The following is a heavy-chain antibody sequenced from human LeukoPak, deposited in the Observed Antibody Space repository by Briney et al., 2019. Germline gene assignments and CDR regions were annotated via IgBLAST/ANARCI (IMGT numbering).Heavy chain of an antibody. CDR2: IYTSGST. J-gene: IGHJ4*02. Sequence: SETPSLTCTVSGGSISSGSYYWSWIRQPAGKGLEWIGRIYTSGSTNYNPSLKSRVTISVDTSKNQFSLKLSSVTAADTAVYYCARFPKPYCSGGSCYSGYYFDYWGQGTLVTVSS. D-gene: IGHD2-15*01. CDR1: GGSISSGSYY. CDR3: ARFPKPYCSGGSCYSGYYFDY. V-gene: IGHV4-61*02.